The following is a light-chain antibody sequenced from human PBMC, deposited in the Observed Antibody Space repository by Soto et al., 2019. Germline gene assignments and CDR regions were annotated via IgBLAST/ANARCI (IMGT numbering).Light chain of an antibody. CDR1: QDITNS. CDR3: QQYDNFLIKTT. CDR2: DAS. Sequence: DIQMTQSPSSLSASVGDSVTITCQASQDITNSLNWYQQKPGKAPKLLIYDASNLEAGVPSRFSGSGSGTDFTFTISSLQPEDIATYYCQQYDNFLIKTTCGQGTRREIK. V-gene: IGKV1-33*01. J-gene: IGKJ5*01.